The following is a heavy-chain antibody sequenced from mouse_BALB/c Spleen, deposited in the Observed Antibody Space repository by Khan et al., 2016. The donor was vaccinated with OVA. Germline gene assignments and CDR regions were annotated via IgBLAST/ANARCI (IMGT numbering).Heavy chain of an antibody. CDR3: ARAGYGGFAY. D-gene: IGHD1-1*02. CDR1: GFTFSDYY. CDR2: ISDGGGYP. Sequence: EVELVESGGGLVKPGGSLKLSCAASGFTFSDYYMYWVRQTPEKRLEWVATISDGGGYPYYPDSVKGRFNLSRENARNNRYLLMSSLQSEDTAMYYGARAGYGGFAYWGQGTLVTGAA. V-gene: IGHV5-4*02. J-gene: IGHJ3*01.